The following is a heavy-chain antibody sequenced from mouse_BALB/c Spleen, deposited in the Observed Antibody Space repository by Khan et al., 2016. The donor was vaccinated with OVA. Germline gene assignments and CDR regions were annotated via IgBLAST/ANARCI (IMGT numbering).Heavy chain of an antibody. CDR1: GYTFTDYA. CDR3: TRPAYDGYFDY. CDR2: ISTYSGNT. Sequence: QVQLKESGPELVRPGVSVKISYKGSGYTFTDYAMHWVKQSHAKSLEWIGLISTYSGNTNYKQKFKGKATMTVDKSSSTAYMELARLTSEDSAIYYCTRPAYDGYFDYWGQGTTLTVSS. J-gene: IGHJ2*01. D-gene: IGHD2-3*01. V-gene: IGHV1S137*01.